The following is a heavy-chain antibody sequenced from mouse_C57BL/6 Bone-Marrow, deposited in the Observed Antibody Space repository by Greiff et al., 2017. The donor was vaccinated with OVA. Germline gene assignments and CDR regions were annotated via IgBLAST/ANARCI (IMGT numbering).Heavy chain of an antibody. D-gene: IGHD1-1*01. CDR2: INPNNGGT. Sequence: EVQLQQSGPELVKPGASVKISCKASGYTFTDYYMNWVKQSHGKSLEWIGDINPNNGGTSYNQKFKGKATLTVDKSSSTAYMELRSLTSEDSAVYYCARREYYGSSLTGRDYWGQGTTLTVSS. J-gene: IGHJ2*01. CDR3: ARREYYGSSLTGRDY. CDR1: GYTFTDYY. V-gene: IGHV1-26*01.